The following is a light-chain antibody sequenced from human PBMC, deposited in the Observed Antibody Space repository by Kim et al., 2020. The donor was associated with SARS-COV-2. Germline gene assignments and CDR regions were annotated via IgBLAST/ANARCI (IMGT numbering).Light chain of an antibody. J-gene: IGLJ3*02. V-gene: IGLV3-1*01. CDR2: EDK. Sequence: VAPGQTARITCSGDKLGSKYVSWYQLKPGLSPVVVIYEDKRRPSGIPERFSGSNSGNTATLTISGTQAMDEADYYCQAWDSDTGVFGGGTQLTVL. CDR1: KLGSKY. CDR3: QAWDSDTGV.